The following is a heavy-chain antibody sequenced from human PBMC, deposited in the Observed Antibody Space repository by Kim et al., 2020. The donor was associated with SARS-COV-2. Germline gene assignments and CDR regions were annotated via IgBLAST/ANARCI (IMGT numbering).Heavy chain of an antibody. Sequence: SETLSLTCTVSGGSISSYYCSWIRQPPRKGLEWIGDIYYSGSTNYNPSLKSRVTISVDTSKNQFSLKLSSVTAADTAVYYCARGGRYGDTRYFDLWGRGTLVTVSS. J-gene: IGHJ2*01. CDR1: GGSISSYY. CDR3: ARGGRYGDTRYFDL. V-gene: IGHV4-59*01. CDR2: IYYSGST. D-gene: IGHD4-17*01.